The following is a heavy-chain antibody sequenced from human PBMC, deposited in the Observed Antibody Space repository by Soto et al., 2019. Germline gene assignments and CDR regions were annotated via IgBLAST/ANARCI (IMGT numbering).Heavy chain of an antibody. D-gene: IGHD6-25*01. CDR3: AKGGFGGYGMDV. CDR1: GFNFHYYT. Sequence: PGGSLRLSCAASGFNFHYYTIHWVRQSPGKGLEWVSFITWDGGSIYYADSVKGRFTISRDNSKNSLTLEMNSLRSEDSGVYYCAKGGFGGYGMDVWGQGTTVTVSS. V-gene: IGHV3-43*01. J-gene: IGHJ6*02. CDR2: ITWDGGSI.